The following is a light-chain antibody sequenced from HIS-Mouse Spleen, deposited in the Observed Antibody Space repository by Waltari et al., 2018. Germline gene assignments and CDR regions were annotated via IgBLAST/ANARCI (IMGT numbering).Light chain of an antibody. J-gene: IGLJ2*01. V-gene: IGLV3-10*01. Sequence: SYELTQPPPVSVSPGQTARIPCSGDALPKKYAYWDQQKSGQAPVLVIYEDSKRPPGIPERVSGSSSGTMATLTISGAQVEDEADYYCYSTDSSGNHRVCGGGTKLTVL. CDR1: ALPKKY. CDR3: YSTDSSGNHRV. CDR2: EDS.